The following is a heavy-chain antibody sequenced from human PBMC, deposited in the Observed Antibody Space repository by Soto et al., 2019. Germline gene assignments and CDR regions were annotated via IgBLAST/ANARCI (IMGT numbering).Heavy chain of an antibody. CDR2: ITGTSANT. CDR3: ARGGSVVVVPAATYGMDV. CDR1: RFTFSNFA. D-gene: IGHD2-2*01. J-gene: IGHJ6*02. Sequence: GGSLRLSCAASRFTFSNFAMSWVRQAPGKGLEWVSTITGTSANTYYTDSVKGRFAISRDNSQNTLYLQMNSLTTEDTAVYYCARGGSVVVVPAATYGMDVWGQGTTVTVSS. V-gene: IGHV3-23*01.